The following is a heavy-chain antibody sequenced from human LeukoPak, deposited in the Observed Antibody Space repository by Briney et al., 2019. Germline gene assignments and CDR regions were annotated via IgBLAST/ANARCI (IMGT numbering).Heavy chain of an antibody. CDR3: ARFYYYDSSGY. CDR1: GGSISSSSYY. V-gene: IGHV4-39*07. CDR2: IYYSGST. D-gene: IGHD3-22*01. J-gene: IGHJ4*02. Sequence: SETLSLTCIVSGGSISSSSYYWGWIRQPPGKGLEWIGSIYYSGSTYYNPSLKSRVTISVDTSKNQFSLKLSSVTAADTAVYYCARFYYYDSSGYWGQGTLVTVSS.